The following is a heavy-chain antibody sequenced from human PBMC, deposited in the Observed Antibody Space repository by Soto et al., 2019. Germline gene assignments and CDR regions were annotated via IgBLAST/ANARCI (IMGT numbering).Heavy chain of an antibody. V-gene: IGHV1-18*04. CDR1: GYTFTSYG. Sequence: ATVKVSCKASGYTFTSYGISWVRQAPGQGLEWMGWISAYNGNTNYAQKLQGRVTMTTDTSTSTAYMELRSLRSDDTAVDYCARDRYRSGWPNYYYYSMDVRGQGTTVTVSS. CDR2: ISAYNGNT. D-gene: IGHD6-19*01. CDR3: ARDRYRSGWPNYYYYSMDV. J-gene: IGHJ6*02.